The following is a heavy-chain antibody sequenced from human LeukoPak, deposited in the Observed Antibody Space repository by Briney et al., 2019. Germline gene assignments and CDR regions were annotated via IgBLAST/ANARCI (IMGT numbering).Heavy chain of an antibody. CDR2: INPSGGST. CDR1: GYTFTSYY. Sequence: ASVKVSCKASGYTFTSYYMHWVRQAPGQGLEWMGIINPSGGSTSYAQKFQGRVTMTRDTSTSTVYMELSSLRSEDTAVYYCAREQDGRDGYNYRRNYYYYMDVWGKGTTVTVSS. V-gene: IGHV1-46*01. J-gene: IGHJ6*03. CDR3: AREQDGRDGYNYRRNYYYYMDV. D-gene: IGHD5-24*01.